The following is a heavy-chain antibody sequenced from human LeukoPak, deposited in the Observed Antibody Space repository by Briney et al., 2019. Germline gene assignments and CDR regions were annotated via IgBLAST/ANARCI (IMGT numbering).Heavy chain of an antibody. CDR1: GDFISSGGYY. CDR3: ARASTYFDN. V-gene: IGHV4-31*03. J-gene: IGHJ4*02. Sequence: SETLSLTCTVSGDFISSGGYYWSWIRQHPGKGLEWIGYIYHTWTTYYNPSLKSRVSLSVDTSKNQFSLKLSSVTAADTAVYYCARASTYFDNWGQGTLVAVLS. CDR2: IYHTWTT.